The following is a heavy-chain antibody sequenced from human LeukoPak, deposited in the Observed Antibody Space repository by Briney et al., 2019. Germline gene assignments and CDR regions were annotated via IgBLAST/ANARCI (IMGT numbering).Heavy chain of an antibody. J-gene: IGHJ4*02. D-gene: IGHD6-13*01. Sequence: SETLSLTCTLSGGSISSYFWSWIRQSPGKGLEWITYISYSGTTKYNPSLKSRVTISLDTSKNQFSLKLSSVTAADTAVYYCARHSGGQQQVVKAYDYWGQGTLVTVSS. V-gene: IGHV4-59*08. CDR2: ISYSGTT. CDR3: ARHSGGQQQVVKAYDY. CDR1: GGSISSYF.